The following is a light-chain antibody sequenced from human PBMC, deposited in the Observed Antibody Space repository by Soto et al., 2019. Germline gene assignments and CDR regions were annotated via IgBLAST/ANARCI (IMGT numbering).Light chain of an antibody. CDR3: QQRINWPPMFT. V-gene: IGKV3-11*01. J-gene: IGKJ2*01. CDR2: DAS. Sequence: PGDSATLSCRASQSVSSYFSWYQQKPGQAPRLVIYDASNRATGIPPRFSGSGSGTDFTLTISSLEPEDFAVYYCQQRINWPPMFTFGQGTKVDIK. CDR1: QSVSSY.